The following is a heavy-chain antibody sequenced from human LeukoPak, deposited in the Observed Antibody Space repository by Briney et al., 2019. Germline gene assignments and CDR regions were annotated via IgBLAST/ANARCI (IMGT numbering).Heavy chain of an antibody. CDR2: INPYNGDT. V-gene: IGHV1-18*01. D-gene: IGHD4-17*01. Sequence: ASVKVSCTASGYTFTSYGISWVRQAPGQGLEWMGWINPYNGDTNYAQKLQGRVTMTTDTSMSTAYMELRNLRSDDTAVYYCARDWGTTVTICDYWGQGTLVTVSS. CDR1: GYTFTSYG. CDR3: ARDWGTTVTICDY. J-gene: IGHJ4*02.